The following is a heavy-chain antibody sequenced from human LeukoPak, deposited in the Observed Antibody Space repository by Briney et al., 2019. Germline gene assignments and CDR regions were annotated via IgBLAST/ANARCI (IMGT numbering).Heavy chain of an antibody. CDR2: IIPIFGTA. CDR1: GYTFTSYD. D-gene: IGHD5-24*01. Sequence: ASVKVSCKASGYTFTSYDINWVRQAPGQGLEWMGGIIPIFGTANYAQKFQGRVTITTDESTSTAYMELSSLRSEDTAVYYCARRGDGYNQGYFDYWGQGTLVTVSS. V-gene: IGHV1-69*05. J-gene: IGHJ4*02. CDR3: ARRGDGYNQGYFDY.